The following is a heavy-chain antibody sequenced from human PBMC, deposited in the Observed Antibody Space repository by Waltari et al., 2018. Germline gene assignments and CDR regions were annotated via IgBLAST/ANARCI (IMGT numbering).Heavy chain of an antibody. D-gene: IGHD3-9*01. V-gene: IGHV3-23*01. Sequence: EVQLLESGGGLVKPGGCLRLSCAAAGFLFSWNGMNWFRQAPGKGLEWVSGISAGGEDTYYAESVKGRFTISRDNSKNTLYVQLSSLTAQDTAVYYCGTRYTWGQGTLVTVSS. CDR3: GTRYT. CDR2: ISAGGEDT. J-gene: IGHJ4*02. CDR1: GFLFSWNG.